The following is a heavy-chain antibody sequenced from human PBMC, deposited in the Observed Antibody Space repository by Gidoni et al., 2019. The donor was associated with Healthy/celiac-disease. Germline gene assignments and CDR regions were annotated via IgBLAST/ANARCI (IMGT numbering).Heavy chain of an antibody. CDR1: GYPFTGYY. D-gene: IGHD6-13*01. CDR3: ASVAAAGTPSPDY. J-gene: IGHJ4*02. CDR2: INPSSGGT. Sequence: QVQPRQAGAEVTKPGAAVQVSCKAAGYPFTGYYMHWVRQAPGQGLEWMGCINPSSGGTNYAQKFQGRVTMTRDTSISTAYRELSMLRSDDTAVYYWASVAAAGTPSPDYWGLGTLVTVSS. V-gene: IGHV1-2*02.